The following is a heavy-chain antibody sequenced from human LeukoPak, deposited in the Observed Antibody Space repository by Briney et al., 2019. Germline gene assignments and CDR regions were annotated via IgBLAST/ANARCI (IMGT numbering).Heavy chain of an antibody. CDR3: ARRPRGGAVWFDP. D-gene: IGHD3-10*01. V-gene: IGHV1-2*02. Sequence: GASVKVSCKASGYTFTGYYMHWVRQAPGQGLEWMGWINPNSGGTNYAQKFQGRVTMTRDTSISTAYMELSRLRSDDTAVYYRARRPRGGAVWFDPWGQGTLVTVSS. CDR2: INPNSGGT. CDR1: GYTFTGYY. J-gene: IGHJ5*02.